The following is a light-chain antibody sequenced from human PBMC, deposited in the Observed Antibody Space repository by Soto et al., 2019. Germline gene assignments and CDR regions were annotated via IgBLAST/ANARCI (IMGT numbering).Light chain of an antibody. V-gene: IGKV3-20*01. CDR1: QSVSSSY. CDR3: QQYGGT. CDR2: GAS. Sequence: EIVLTQSPGTLSLSPWERATPSCRASQSVSSSYLAWYQQKPGQAPRLLIYGASSRATGIPDRFSGSGSGTDFTLTISRLEPEDFAVYYCQQYGGTFGQGTKVDIK. J-gene: IGKJ1*01.